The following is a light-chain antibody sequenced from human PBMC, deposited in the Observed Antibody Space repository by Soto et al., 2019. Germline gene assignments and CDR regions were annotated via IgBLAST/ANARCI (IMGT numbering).Light chain of an antibody. CDR3: SSYTSSGTLV. J-gene: IGLJ2*01. V-gene: IGLV2-14*01. CDR2: EVN. Sequence: QSVLTQPASVSGSPGQSITISCTGTSSDVGGYIYVSWNQQHPDKAPKLIIYEVNSRPSGVSDRFSGSKSGNTASLTISGLQAEDEAHYYCSSYTSSGTLVFGGGTQLTVL. CDR1: SSDVGGYIY.